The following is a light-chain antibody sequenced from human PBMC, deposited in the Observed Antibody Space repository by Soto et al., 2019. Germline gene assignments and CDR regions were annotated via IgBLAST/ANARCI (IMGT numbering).Light chain of an antibody. J-gene: IGKJ1*01. CDR3: QHYNSWA. Sequence: QMTQSPSTLSASVGERVTITCRASQTIGAFLALYQLKPGKAPNLLISKASNLQDGVPSRFSGSGSGTEFTLTITSLQPDDFATYYCQHYNSWAFGQGTKVEIK. CDR1: QTIGAF. V-gene: IGKV1-5*03. CDR2: KAS.